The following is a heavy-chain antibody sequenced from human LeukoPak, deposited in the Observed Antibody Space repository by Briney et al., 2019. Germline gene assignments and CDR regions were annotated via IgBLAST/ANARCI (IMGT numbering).Heavy chain of an antibody. Sequence: PSETLSLTCTVSGGSISSYYWSWIRQPPGKGLEWIGYIYTSGSTNYNPPLKSRVTISVDTSKNQFSLKLSSVTAADTAVYYCARRHDILTGFGFDPWGQGTLVTVSS. CDR1: GGSISSYY. J-gene: IGHJ5*02. CDR2: IYTSGST. D-gene: IGHD3-9*01. CDR3: ARRHDILTGFGFDP. V-gene: IGHV4-4*09.